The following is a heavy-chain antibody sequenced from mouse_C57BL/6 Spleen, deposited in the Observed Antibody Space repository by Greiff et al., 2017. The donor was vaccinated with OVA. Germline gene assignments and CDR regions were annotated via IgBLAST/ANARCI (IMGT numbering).Heavy chain of an antibody. CDR2: FHPYNDDT. Sequence: VKLQESGAELVKPGASVKMSCKASGYTFTTYPIEWMKQNHGKSLEWIGNFHPYNDDTKYNEKFKGKATLTVEKSSSTVYLELSRLTSDDSAVYYCARGPYDYGGFAYWGQGTLVTVSA. D-gene: IGHD2-4*01. J-gene: IGHJ3*01. V-gene: IGHV1-47*01. CDR1: GYTFTTYP. CDR3: ARGPYDYGGFAY.